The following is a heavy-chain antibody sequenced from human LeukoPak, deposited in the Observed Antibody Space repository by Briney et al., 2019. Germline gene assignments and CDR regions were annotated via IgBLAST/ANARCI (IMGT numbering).Heavy chain of an antibody. V-gene: IGHV1-18*01. CDR1: GYTFTSYG. J-gene: IGHJ6*02. Sequence: GASVKVSCKASGYTFTSYGISWVRQAPGQGLEWMGWISAYNGNTNYAQKLQGRVTMTTDTSTSTAYMELRSLRSDDTAVYYCARGPGSYPWHYYYYYGMDVWGQGTTVTVSS. CDR2: ISAYNGNT. D-gene: IGHD3-10*01. CDR3: ARGPGSYPWHYYYYYGMDV.